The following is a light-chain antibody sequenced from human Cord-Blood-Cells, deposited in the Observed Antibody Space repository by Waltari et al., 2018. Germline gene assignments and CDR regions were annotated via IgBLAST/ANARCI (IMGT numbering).Light chain of an antibody. CDR3: SSYTSSSTLV. J-gene: IGLJ1*01. CDR2: DVS. Sequence: SALTQPASVSGSPGQSTTISCTGTSSDVGGYNYVSWYQQHPGKAPKLMIYDVSNWPSGVSNRFSGSKSGNTASLTISGLQAEDEADYYCSSYTSSSTLVFGTGTKVTVL. CDR1: SSDVGGYNY. V-gene: IGLV2-14*01.